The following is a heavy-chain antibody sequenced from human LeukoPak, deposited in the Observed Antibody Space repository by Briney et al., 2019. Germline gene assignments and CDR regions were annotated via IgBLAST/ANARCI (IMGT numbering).Heavy chain of an antibody. CDR3: AGGCSGGSCYYYYYMDV. D-gene: IGHD2-15*01. CDR1: GYTFTGYY. J-gene: IGHJ6*03. CDR2: INPNSGGT. Sequence: ASVKVSCKASGYTFTGYYMHWVRQAPGQGLGWMGWINPNSGGTNYAQKFQGRVTMTRDTSISTAYMELSRLRSDDTAVYYCAGGCSGGSCYYYYYMDVWGKGTTVTVSS. V-gene: IGHV1-2*02.